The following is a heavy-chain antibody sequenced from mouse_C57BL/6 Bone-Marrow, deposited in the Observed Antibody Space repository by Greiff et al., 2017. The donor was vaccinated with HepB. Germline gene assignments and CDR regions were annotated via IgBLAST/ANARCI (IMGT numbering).Heavy chain of an antibody. J-gene: IGHJ4*01. Sequence: QVQLQQSGAELARPGASVKLSCKASGYTFTSYGISWVKQRTGQGLEWIGEIYPRSGNTYYNEKFKGKATLTEDKSSSTAYMELRSLTSEDSAVYFCAPLLWYPMDYWGQGTSVTVSS. D-gene: IGHD2-1*01. CDR2: IYPRSGNT. CDR3: APLLWYPMDY. CDR1: GYTFTSYG. V-gene: IGHV1-81*01.